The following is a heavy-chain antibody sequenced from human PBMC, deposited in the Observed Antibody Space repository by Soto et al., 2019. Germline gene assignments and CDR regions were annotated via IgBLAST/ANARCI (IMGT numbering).Heavy chain of an antibody. V-gene: IGHV4-59*08. CDR2: IYHTGST. CDR1: GGSIRNYY. D-gene: IGHD2-15*01. CDR3: ARHGGACSGGTCYSEYDS. J-gene: IGHJ4*02. Sequence: PSETLSLTCTVSGGSIRNYYWTWIRQPPGKGLEWIGYIYHTGSTTYNPSLDSRVTISLDTSENQFSLKLTSLTAADTAVYYCARHGGACSGGTCYSEYDSWGQGALVTVSS.